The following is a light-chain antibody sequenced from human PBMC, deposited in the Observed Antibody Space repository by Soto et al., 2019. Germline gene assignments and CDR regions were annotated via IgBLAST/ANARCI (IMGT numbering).Light chain of an antibody. J-gene: IGKJ5*01. CDR1: LRVSEY. V-gene: IGKV3-11*01. CDR2: DAS. CDR3: HQRQYWPPIT. Sequence: PGESATLACRTSLRVSEYLDWYQHKPGQAPRLLISDASNRATGIPARFSGSGSGTDFTLTISSLEPEDFAVYYCHQRQYWPPITFGQGTRLEIK.